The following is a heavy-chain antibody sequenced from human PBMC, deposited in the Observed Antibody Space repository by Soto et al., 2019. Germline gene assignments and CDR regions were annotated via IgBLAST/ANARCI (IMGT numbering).Heavy chain of an antibody. V-gene: IGHV4-39*01. CDR3: ASRDGYKYPFDY. CDR2: IYYSGST. D-gene: IGHD5-12*01. J-gene: IGHJ4*02. CDR1: GGSISSSSYY. Sequence: SETLSLTCTVSGGSISSSSYYWGWIRQPPGKGLEWIGSIYYSGSTYYNPSLKSRVTISVDTSKNQFSLKLSSVTAADTAVYYCASRDGYKYPFDYWGQGTLVTVSS.